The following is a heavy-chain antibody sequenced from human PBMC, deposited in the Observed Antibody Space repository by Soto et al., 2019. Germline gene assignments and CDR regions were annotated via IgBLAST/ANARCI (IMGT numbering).Heavy chain of an antibody. CDR3: AIQFHLLYIWNDAGGAAFDI. V-gene: IGHV4-39*01. Sequence: QLQLQESGPGLVKPSETLSLTSTVSGGSISSSSYYWGWIRQPPGKGLEWIGRIYYSGSTYYNPSRKSRVTISVVTSKNQFPLKLRSVTAADTAVYYCAIQFHLLYIWNDAGGAAFDIWGQGTMVTVSS. CDR1: GGSISSSSYY. J-gene: IGHJ3*02. CDR2: IYYSGST. D-gene: IGHD1-20*01.